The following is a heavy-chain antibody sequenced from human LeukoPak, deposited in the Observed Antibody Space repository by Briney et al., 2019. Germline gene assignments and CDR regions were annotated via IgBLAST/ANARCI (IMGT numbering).Heavy chain of an antibody. J-gene: IGHJ5*02. CDR2: INHSGST. CDR3: ARNWRRGGWFDP. D-gene: IGHD1-1*01. Sequence: SETLSLTCAVYGGSFSGYYWSWIRQPPGKGLEWIGEINHSGSTYYNPSLKSRVTISVDRSKNQFSLKLSSVTAADTAVYYCARNWRRGGWFDPWGQGTLVTVSS. CDR1: GGSFSGYY. V-gene: IGHV4-34*01.